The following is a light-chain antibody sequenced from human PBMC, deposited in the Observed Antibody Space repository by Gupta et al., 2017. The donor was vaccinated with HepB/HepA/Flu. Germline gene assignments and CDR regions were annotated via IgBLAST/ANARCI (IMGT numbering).Light chain of an antibody. CDR2: AAS. J-gene: IGKJ1*01. CDR1: QSISSN. CDR3: QQSYSTPLT. Sequence: DIQMTQSPSSLSASVGDRVTITCRASQSISSNLNWYQQKPGKAPKLLIYAASSLKSGVPSRFSGSGSGTDFTLTSSSLQPEDFATYYCQQSYSTPLTFGQGTTVEAK. V-gene: IGKV1-39*01.